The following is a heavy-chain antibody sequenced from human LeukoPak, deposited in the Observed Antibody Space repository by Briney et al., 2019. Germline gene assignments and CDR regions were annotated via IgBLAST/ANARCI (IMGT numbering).Heavy chain of an antibody. CDR2: ISSSSSYI. CDR3: ARDHPPNDSSGYYYSFYFDY. Sequence: NPGGSLRLSCAASGFTFSDYYMSWVRQAPGKGLEWVSSISSSSSYIYYADSVKGRFTISRDNAKNSLYLQMNSLRAEDTAVYYCARDHPPNDSSGYYYSFYFDYWGQGTLVTVSS. CDR1: GFTFSDYY. D-gene: IGHD3-22*01. J-gene: IGHJ4*02. V-gene: IGHV3-21*01.